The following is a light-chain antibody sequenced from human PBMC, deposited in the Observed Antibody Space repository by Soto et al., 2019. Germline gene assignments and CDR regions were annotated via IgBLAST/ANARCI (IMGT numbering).Light chain of an antibody. V-gene: IGKV3-20*01. Sequence: EIVMTHSPGTLSLSPGDRSTLSCRASQSVSSSYLAWYQQKPGQAPRLLIYGASNRATGIPDRFSGSGSGTDFTLTISRLEPEDFAVYYCQQYGSSGTFGQGTKVDIK. J-gene: IGKJ1*01. CDR1: QSVSSSY. CDR2: GAS. CDR3: QQYGSSGT.